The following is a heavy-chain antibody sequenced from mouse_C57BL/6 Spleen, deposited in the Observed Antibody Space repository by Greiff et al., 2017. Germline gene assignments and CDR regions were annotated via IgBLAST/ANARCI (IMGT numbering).Heavy chain of an antibody. V-gene: IGHV1-80*01. CDR3: ARRDDGSPYWYFDV. CDR2: IYPGDGDT. J-gene: IGHJ1*03. CDR1: GYAFSSYW. D-gene: IGHD1-1*01. Sequence: QVQLKQSGAELVKPGASVKISCKASGYAFSSYWMNWVKQRPGKGLEWIGQIYPGDGDTNYNGKFKGKATLTADKSSSTAYMQLSSLTAEDSAVDFCARRDDGSPYWYFDVWGTGTTVTVSS.